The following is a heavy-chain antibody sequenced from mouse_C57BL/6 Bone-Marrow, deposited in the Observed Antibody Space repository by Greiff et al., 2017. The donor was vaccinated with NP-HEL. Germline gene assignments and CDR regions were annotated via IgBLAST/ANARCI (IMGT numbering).Heavy chain of an antibody. CDR2: IRNKADGYTT. Sequence: EVQLVESGGGLVQPGGSLSLSCAASGFTFTDYYMSWVRQPPGKALEWLGFIRNKADGYTTEYSASVKGRLTISRDNSQSILYLQMNALRAEDSATYYCARGSSYFDYWGQGTTLTVSS. J-gene: IGHJ2*01. CDR3: ARGSSYFDY. V-gene: IGHV7-3*01. CDR1: GFTFTDYY. D-gene: IGHD1-1*01.